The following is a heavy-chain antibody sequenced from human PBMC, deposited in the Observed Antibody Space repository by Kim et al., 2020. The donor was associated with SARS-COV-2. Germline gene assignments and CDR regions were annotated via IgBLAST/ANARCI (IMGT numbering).Heavy chain of an antibody. CDR1: GFTFSSYG. Sequence: GGSLRLSCAASGFTFSSYGMHWVRQAPGKGLEWVAVISYDGSNKYYADSVKGRFTISRDNSKNTLYLQMNSLRAEDTAVYYCAKDRYGDYVSNYGMDVWGQGTTVTVSS. J-gene: IGHJ6*02. D-gene: IGHD4-17*01. CDR2: ISYDGSNK. V-gene: IGHV3-30*18. CDR3: AKDRYGDYVSNYGMDV.